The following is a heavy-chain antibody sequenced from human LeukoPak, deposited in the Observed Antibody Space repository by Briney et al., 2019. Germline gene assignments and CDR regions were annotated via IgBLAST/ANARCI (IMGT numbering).Heavy chain of an antibody. CDR3: ARHVSIRFLEWLNPYYYYYMDV. CDR2: IYPGDSDT. V-gene: IGHV5-51*01. D-gene: IGHD3-3*01. J-gene: IGHJ6*03. CDR1: GYSFTSYW. Sequence: GESLKISCKGSGYSFTSYWIGWGRQMPGKGLEGRGIIYPGDSDTRYIPSFQGEVTISADKSISTAYLQRSRVKASDPAMYYCARHVSIRFLEWLNPYYYYYMDVWGKGTTVTISS.